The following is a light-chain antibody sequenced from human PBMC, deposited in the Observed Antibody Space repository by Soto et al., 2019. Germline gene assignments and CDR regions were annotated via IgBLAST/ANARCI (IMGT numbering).Light chain of an antibody. CDR1: QSVSNN. CDR2: GAS. V-gene: IGKV3-15*01. CDR3: QQSGRT. J-gene: IGKJ2*01. Sequence: EIVMTQSPATLSVSPGERSTLSCRASQSVSNNLAWYQQKPGQAPRLLIYGASTRATGIPARFSGSASGTEFTLTISSLQSEDFAVYYCQQSGRTFGPGTKLEMK.